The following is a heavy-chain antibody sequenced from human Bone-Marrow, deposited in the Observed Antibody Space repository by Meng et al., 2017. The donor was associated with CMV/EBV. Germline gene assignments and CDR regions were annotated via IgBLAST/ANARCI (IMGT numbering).Heavy chain of an antibody. J-gene: IGHJ6*02. D-gene: IGHD3-3*01. CDR2: IWYDVSNK. CDR3: VKEPLTYYDFWSGYGMDV. CDR1: GFTFSSYG. Sequence: GGSLRLSCAASGFTFSSYGMHWVRQAPGKGLEWVAVIWYDVSNKYYADSVKGRFTISRDNSKNTLYLQMNSLRAEDTAVYYCVKEPLTYYDFWSGYGMDVWGQGTTVTVSS. V-gene: IGHV3-33*06.